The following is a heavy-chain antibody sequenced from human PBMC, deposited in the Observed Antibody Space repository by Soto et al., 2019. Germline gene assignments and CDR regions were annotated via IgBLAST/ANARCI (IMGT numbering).Heavy chain of an antibody. CDR2: INSDGSST. J-gene: IGHJ3*02. CDR1: GFTFSSNW. Sequence: PGGSLRLSCAASGFTFSSNWKHWVRQAPGKGLVWVSRINSDGSSTSYADSVKGRFTISRDNSKNTLYLQMNSLRAEDTAVYYCARDFGSDAFDIWGQGTMVTVSS. V-gene: IGHV3-74*01. D-gene: IGHD3-10*01. CDR3: ARDFGSDAFDI.